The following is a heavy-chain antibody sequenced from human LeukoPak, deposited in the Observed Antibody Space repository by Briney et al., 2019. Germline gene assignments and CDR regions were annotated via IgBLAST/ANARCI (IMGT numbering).Heavy chain of an antibody. CDR2: IRYDGSNK. CDR3: ARHNSGWSLNRGFDP. CDR1: GFAFSSYG. J-gene: IGHJ5*02. V-gene: IGHV3-30*02. Sequence: GGSLRLSCAASGFAFSSYGMHWVRQAPGKGLEWVAFIRYDGSNKYYADSVKGRFTISRDNSKNTLYLQMNSLRAEDTAVYYCARHNSGWSLNRGFDPWGQGTLVTVSS. D-gene: IGHD6-19*01.